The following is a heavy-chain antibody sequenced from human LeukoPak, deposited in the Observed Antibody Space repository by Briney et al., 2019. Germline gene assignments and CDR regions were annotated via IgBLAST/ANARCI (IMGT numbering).Heavy chain of an antibody. J-gene: IGHJ4*02. D-gene: IGHD4-17*01. CDR3: ARVPGDYGDYSYSYYFDY. CDR1: GFTFTNYW. CDR2: IKHDGGEK. V-gene: IGHV3-7*01. Sequence: GGSLRPSCAASGFTFTNYWMNWVRQAPGKGLEWVANIKHDGGEKYYVDSVKGRFTISRDNAKNSLYLQMNSLRAEDAAVYYCARVPGDYGDYSYSYYFDYWGQGTLVTVSS.